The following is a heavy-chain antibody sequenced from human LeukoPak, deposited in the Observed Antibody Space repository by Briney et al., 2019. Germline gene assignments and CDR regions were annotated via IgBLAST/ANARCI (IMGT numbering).Heavy chain of an antibody. Sequence: TGGSLRLSCAASGFTFSSYSMNWVRQAPGKGLEWVSSISSSSNYIYYADSVKGRFTISRDNAKNSLFLQMNSLRAEDTAVYYCARDGVHDPPFDYWGQGTLVTVSS. CDR1: GFTFSSYS. J-gene: IGHJ4*02. V-gene: IGHV3-21*01. D-gene: IGHD1-1*01. CDR3: ARDGVHDPPFDY. CDR2: ISSSSNYI.